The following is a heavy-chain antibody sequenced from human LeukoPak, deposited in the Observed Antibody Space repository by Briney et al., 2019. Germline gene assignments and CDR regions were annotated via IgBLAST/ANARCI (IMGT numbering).Heavy chain of an antibody. V-gene: IGHV4-59*11. CDR3: ATIKRGNIYGYFDF. CDR1: DVSISSHY. J-gene: IGHJ4*02. Sequence: KNSETLSLTCSVSDVSISSHYWSWLRQPPGKGLEWIAYMRDTVNTKDNPSFKSRLTLSADTSKNQFSLRLSSVTAADSAVYYCATIKRGNIYGYFDFWGQGILVTVSS. CDR2: MRDTVNT. D-gene: IGHD5-18*01.